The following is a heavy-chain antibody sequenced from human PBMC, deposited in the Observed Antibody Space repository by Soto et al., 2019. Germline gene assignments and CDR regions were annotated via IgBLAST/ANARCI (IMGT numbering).Heavy chain of an antibody. V-gene: IGHV3-15*07. D-gene: IGHD7-27*01. Sequence: GGSLRLSCAASGFTFKNGYMNWVRQAPGKGLEWVGRIKSNPDGGTTDYGALVKGRFTISRDDSKNTLYLQMNSLNTEDTALYFCTTGLTGNPLERYFDNWGQGTLVTVSS. CDR3: TTGLTGNPLERYFDN. CDR1: GFTFKNGY. J-gene: IGHJ4*02. CDR2: IKSNPDGGTT.